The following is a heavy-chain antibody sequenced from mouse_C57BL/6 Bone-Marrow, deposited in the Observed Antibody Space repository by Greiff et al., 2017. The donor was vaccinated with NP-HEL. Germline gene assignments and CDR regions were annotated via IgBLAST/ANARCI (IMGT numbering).Heavy chain of an antibody. CDR3: ASYCGNGGWYYAMDY. CDR2: IDPSDSYT. Sequence: QVQLQQPGAELVMPGASVKLSCKASGYTFTSYWMHWVKQRPGQGLEWIGEIDPSDSYTNYNQKFKGKSTLTVDKSSSTAYMQLSSLTSEDSAVYYCASYCGNGGWYYAMDYWGQGTSLTVSS. J-gene: IGHJ4*01. D-gene: IGHD2-1*01. V-gene: IGHV1-69*01. CDR1: GYTFTSYW.